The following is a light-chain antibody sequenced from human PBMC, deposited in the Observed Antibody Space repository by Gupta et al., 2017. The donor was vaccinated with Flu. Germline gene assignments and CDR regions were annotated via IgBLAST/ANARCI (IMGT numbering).Light chain of an antibody. V-gene: IGKV3-20*01. CDR1: QTVSSSY. CDR3: HQYVDSPG. J-gene: IGKJ1*01. Sequence: EIVLTQSPGTLSLSPGEGATLYCRASQTVSSSYLAWYQQKPGQAPRLLIYGASNRATGIPDRFGGSGSGTDFTLTISRLEPEDFAVYYCHQYVDSPGFGQGTKVEIK. CDR2: GAS.